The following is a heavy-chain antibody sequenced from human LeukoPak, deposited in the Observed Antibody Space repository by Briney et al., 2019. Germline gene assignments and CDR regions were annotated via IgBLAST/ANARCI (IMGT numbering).Heavy chain of an antibody. J-gene: IGHJ4*02. V-gene: IGHV3-7*01. CDR3: ARGGYSSGWYLYYFDY. Sequence: GGSLRLSCAASGFTFSSYSMSWVRQAPGKGLEWVANIKQDGSEKYYVDSVKGRFTISRDNAKNSLYLQMNSLRAEDTAVYYCARGGYSSGWYLYYFDYWGQGTLVTVSS. CDR2: IKQDGSEK. CDR1: GFTFSSYS. D-gene: IGHD6-19*01.